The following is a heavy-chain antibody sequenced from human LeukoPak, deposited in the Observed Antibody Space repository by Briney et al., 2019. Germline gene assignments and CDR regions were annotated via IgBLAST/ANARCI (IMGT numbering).Heavy chain of an antibody. Sequence: SETLSLTCTVSGGSISSSSYYWGWIRQPPGKGLEWIGSIYYSGSTYYNPSLKSRVTISVDTSKNQFSLKLSSVTAADTAVYYCARVASWFDPWGQGTLVTVSS. V-gene: IGHV4-39*07. CDR1: GGSISSSSYY. D-gene: IGHD3-3*02. CDR3: ARVASWFDP. J-gene: IGHJ5*02. CDR2: IYYSGST.